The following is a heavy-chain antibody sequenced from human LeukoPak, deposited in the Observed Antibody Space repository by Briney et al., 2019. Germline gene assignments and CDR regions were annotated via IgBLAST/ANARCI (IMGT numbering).Heavy chain of an antibody. V-gene: IGHV4-59*01. D-gene: IGHD3-10*01. CDR3: ARAMALYYYYYMDV. J-gene: IGHJ6*03. CDR1: GGSISSYY. Sequence: SETLSLTCTVSGGSISSYYWSWIRQPPGKGLEWIGYIYYSGSTNYNPSLKSRATISVDTSKNQFSLKLSSVTAADTAVYYCARAMALYYYYYMDVWGKGTTVTVSS. CDR2: IYYSGST.